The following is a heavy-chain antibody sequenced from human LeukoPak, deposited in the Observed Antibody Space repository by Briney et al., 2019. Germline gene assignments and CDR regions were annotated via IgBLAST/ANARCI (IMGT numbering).Heavy chain of an antibody. J-gene: IGHJ4*02. CDR1: GFTFSSYS. CDR2: ISSSSTI. Sequence: GGSLRLSCAASGFTFSSYSMNWVRQAPGKGLEWVSYISSSSTIYYADSVKGRFTISRDNAKNSLYLQMNSLRAEDTAVYYCARGSTYYDSSGQVPFDYWGQGTLVTVSS. V-gene: IGHV3-48*01. CDR3: ARGSTYYDSSGQVPFDY. D-gene: IGHD3-22*01.